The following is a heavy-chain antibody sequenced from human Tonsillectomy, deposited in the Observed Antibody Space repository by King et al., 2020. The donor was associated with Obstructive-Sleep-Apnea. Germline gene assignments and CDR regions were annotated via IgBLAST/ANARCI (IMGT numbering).Heavy chain of an antibody. CDR3: ARDQGVSGTNGWYFDL. Sequence: VQLVESGGGLVQPGGSLRLSCAASGFTFSNYWMSWVRQAPGKGLEWVAGIKKDGSATYSLDSVKGRFIVSRDNAKNSFYLQLNSRRADDTAMYYCARDQGVSGTNGWYFDLWGRGTLVTVSS. V-gene: IGHV3-7*03. D-gene: IGHD6-13*01. CDR2: IKKDGSAT. J-gene: IGHJ2*01. CDR1: GFTFSNYW.